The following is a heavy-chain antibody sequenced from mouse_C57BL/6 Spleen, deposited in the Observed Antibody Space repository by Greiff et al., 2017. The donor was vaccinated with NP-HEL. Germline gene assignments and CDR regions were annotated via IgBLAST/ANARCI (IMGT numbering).Heavy chain of an antibody. CDR1: GFTFSSYG. J-gene: IGHJ4*01. CDR3: ARHEDGYYAMDY. D-gene: IGHD2-3*01. Sequence: EVQLQQSGGDLVKPGGSLKLSCAASGFTFSSYGMSWVRQTPDKRLEWVATISSGGSYTYYPDSVKGRFTISRDNAKNTLYLQMSSLKSEDTAMYYCARHEDGYYAMDYWGQGTSVTVSS. CDR2: ISSGGSYT. V-gene: IGHV5-6*01.